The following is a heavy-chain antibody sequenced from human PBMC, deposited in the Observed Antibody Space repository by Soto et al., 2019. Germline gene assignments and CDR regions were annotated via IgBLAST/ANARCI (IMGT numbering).Heavy chain of an antibody. J-gene: IGHJ3*02. D-gene: IGHD2-2*02. Sequence: EFQLVESGGGLVRPGGSLRLSCADSGFTFSSFSMNWVRQAPGKGLEWVSSISSTSSVIYYADSVEGRFTISRDNAKSSLYLQMNSLRVEDMAVYYWVRGGRGYTKDDVFDIWGLGTMVTVSA. CDR3: VRGGRGYTKDDVFDI. CDR1: GFTFSSFS. CDR2: ISSTSSVI. V-gene: IGHV3-21*01.